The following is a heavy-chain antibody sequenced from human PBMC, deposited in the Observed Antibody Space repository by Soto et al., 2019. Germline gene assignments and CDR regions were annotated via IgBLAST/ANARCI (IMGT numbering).Heavy chain of an antibody. CDR3: ARDRPPRTSTNLLMDV. Sequence: GGSLRLSCAASGFTFSSYGMHWVRQAPGKGLEWVAVIWYDGSNKYYADSVKGRFTISRDNSKNTLYLQMNSLRAEDTAVYYCARDRPPRTSTNLLMDVWGKGTTVTVSS. D-gene: IGHD6-6*01. J-gene: IGHJ6*04. V-gene: IGHV3-33*01. CDR2: IWYDGSNK. CDR1: GFTFSSYG.